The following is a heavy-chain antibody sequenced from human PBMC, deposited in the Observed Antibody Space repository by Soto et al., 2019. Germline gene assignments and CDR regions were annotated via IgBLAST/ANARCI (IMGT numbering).Heavy chain of an antibody. D-gene: IGHD3-22*01. CDR3: AILGPIMILVIKEGAFQH. CDR2: IYPGDSDT. Sequence: RGEALKISCKGSGYSFTSYLIGWVRQMPGKGLEWMGIIYPGDSDTRYSPSFQGQVSISADKSISTAYLQWSSLKASDTAMYYCAILGPIMILVIKEGAFQHWGQGTLVTVSS. J-gene: IGHJ1*01. V-gene: IGHV5-51*01. CDR1: GYSFTSYL.